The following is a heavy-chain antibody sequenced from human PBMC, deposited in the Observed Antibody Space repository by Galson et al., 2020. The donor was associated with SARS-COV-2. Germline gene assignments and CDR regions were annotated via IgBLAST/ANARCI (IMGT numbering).Heavy chain of an antibody. CDR1: GASFSGYY. CDR2: IFHSGST. J-gene: IGHJ4*02. D-gene: IGHD1-26*01. Sequence: SETLSLTCTVSGASFSGYYWSWIRQPPGKGLEWIGEIFHSGSTNYSPSLKSRVTLSIDTSKNQFSLRLSSVTAADTAVYYFARGPGMLSFRAPHPNFFDYWGQGTPVAVSS. V-gene: IGHV4-34*01. CDR3: ARGPGMLSFRAPHPNFFDY.